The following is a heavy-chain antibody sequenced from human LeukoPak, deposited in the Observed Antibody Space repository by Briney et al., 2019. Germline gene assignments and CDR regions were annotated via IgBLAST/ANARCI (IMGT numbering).Heavy chain of an antibody. CDR1: GGTFSSYA. Sequence: SVKVSCKASGGTFSSYAISWVRQAPGQGLEWMGRITPILGIANYAQKFQGRVTITADKSTSTAYMELSSLRSEDTAVYYCATYYYDSSGYSSDYWGQGTLVTVSS. V-gene: IGHV1-69*04. CDR2: ITPILGIA. J-gene: IGHJ4*02. D-gene: IGHD3-22*01. CDR3: ATYYYDSSGYSSDY.